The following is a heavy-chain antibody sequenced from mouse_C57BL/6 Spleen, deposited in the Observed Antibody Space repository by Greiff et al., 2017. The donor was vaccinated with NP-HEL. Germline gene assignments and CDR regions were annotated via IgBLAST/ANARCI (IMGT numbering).Heavy chain of an antibody. CDR1: GYTFTSYW. D-gene: IGHD1-1*01. J-gene: IGHJ3*01. Sequence: VQLQQPGAELVRPGSSVKLSCKASGYTFTSYWMHWVKQRPIQGLEWIGNIDPSDSETHYNQKFKDKATLTVDKSSSTAYMQLSSLTSEDSAVYYCARGGYGSRRWFAYWGQGTLVTVSA. CDR3: ARGGYGSRRWFAY. CDR2: IDPSDSET. V-gene: IGHV1-52*01.